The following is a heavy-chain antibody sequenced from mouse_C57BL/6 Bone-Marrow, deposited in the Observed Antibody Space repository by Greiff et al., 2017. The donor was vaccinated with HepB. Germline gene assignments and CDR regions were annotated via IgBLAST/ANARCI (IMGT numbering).Heavy chain of an antibody. V-gene: IGHV1-15*01. J-gene: IGHJ2*01. Sequence: VKLQESGAELVRPGASVTLSCKASGYTFTDYEMHWVKQTPVHGLEWIGAIDPETGGTAYNQKFKGKAILTADKSSSTAYMELRSLTSEDSAVYYCTRGKFTVYFDYWGQGTTLTVSS. CDR3: TRGKFTVYFDY. D-gene: IGHD1-1*01. CDR2: IDPETGGT. CDR1: GYTFTDYE.